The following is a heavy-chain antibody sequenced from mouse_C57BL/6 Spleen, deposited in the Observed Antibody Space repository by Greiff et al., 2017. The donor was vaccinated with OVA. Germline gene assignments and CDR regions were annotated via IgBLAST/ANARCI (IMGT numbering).Heavy chain of an antibody. D-gene: IGHD2-4*01. Sequence: QVQLQQPGAELVRPGSSVKLSCKASGYTFTSYWMDWVKQRPGQGLEWIGNIYPSDSETHYNQKFKDKATLTVDKSSSNAYMQLSSLTSEDSAVYYCARKRGYDYDEGFAYWGQGTLVTVSA. V-gene: IGHV1-61*01. J-gene: IGHJ3*01. CDR3: ARKRGYDYDEGFAY. CDR1: GYTFTSYW. CDR2: IYPSDSET.